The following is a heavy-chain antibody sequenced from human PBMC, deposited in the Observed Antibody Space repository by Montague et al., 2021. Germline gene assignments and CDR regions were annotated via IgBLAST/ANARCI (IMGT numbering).Heavy chain of an antibody. CDR3: AKEWGFESYDSSGFVD. CDR2: INPSSGST. J-gene: IGHJ4*02. Sequence: SVKVSCKASGYSFTDYYLHWVRQAPGQGFEWMGRINPSSGSTRYSQKFQGRITMTRDTSMATVFMELSGLRSGETAVYYCAKEWGFESYDSSGFVDWGQGTLVTVS. CDR1: GYSFTDYY. V-gene: IGHV1-46*01. D-gene: IGHD6-25*01.